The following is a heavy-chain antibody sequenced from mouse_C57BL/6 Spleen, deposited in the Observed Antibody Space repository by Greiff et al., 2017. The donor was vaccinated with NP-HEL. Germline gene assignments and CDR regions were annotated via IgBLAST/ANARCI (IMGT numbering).Heavy chain of an antibody. J-gene: IGHJ4*01. D-gene: IGHD2-9*01. Sequence: EVKLMESEGGLVQPGSSMKLSCTASGFTFSDYYMAWVRQVPEKGLEWVANINYDGSSTYYLDSLKSRFIISRDNAKNILYLQMSSLKSEDTATYYCARTYYGYDGAYAMDYWGQGTSVTVSS. CDR3: ARTYYGYDGAYAMDY. CDR2: INYDGSST. CDR1: GFTFSDYY. V-gene: IGHV5-16*01.